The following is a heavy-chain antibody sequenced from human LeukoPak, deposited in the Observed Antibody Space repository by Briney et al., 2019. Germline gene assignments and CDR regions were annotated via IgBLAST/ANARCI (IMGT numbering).Heavy chain of an antibody. J-gene: IGHJ5*02. CDR3: ARGYNWNYGWDP. CDR2: INHSGST. CDR1: GGSFSGYY. Sequence: DPSETLSLTCAVYGGSFSGYYWSWIRQPPGKGLEWIGEINHSGSTNYNPSLKRRVTLSVDTSKNQFSLKLSSVTAADTAGYYCARGYNWNYGWDPWGQGTLVTVSS. V-gene: IGHV4-34*01. D-gene: IGHD1-7*01.